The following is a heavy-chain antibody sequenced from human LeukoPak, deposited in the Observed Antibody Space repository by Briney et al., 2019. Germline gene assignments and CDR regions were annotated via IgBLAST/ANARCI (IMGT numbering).Heavy chain of an antibody. D-gene: IGHD6-13*01. V-gene: IGHV3-48*03. CDR1: GFTFSSYE. CDR3: ARDREGSSSWLDAFDI. J-gene: IGHJ3*02. Sequence: GGSLRLSCAASGFTFSSYEMNWVRQAPGKGLEWVSYISSSGSTIYYADSVKGRFTISRDNAKNSLYLQMNSLRAEDTAVYYCARDREGSSSWLDAFDIWGQGTMVTVSS. CDR2: ISSSGSTI.